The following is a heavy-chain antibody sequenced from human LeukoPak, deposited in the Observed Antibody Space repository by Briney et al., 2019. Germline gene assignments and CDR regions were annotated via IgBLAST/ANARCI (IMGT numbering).Heavy chain of an antibody. V-gene: IGHV4-4*07. CDR1: GGSISNYH. D-gene: IGHD6-19*01. J-gene: IGHJ4*02. Sequence: SETLSLTCTASGGSISNYHWSWIRQPAGKGLEWIGQINTSGSTNYNPPLKSRVSMSIDTTEDQVSLTIRSVTAADTAFYYCARRDISSGWSFDYWGQGTLVTVSS. CDR2: INTSGST. CDR3: ARRDISSGWSFDY.